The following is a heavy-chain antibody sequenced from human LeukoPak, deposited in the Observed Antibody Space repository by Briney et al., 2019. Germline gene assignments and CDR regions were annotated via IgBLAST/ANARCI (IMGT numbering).Heavy chain of an antibody. CDR2: VHDSAGT. CDR1: GGSINKYY. V-gene: IGHV4-59*01. D-gene: IGHD3-9*01. J-gene: IGHJ4*02. Sequence: SETLSLTCTVSGGSINKYYWSWIRQSPGKGLEWLGYVHDSAGTIYNPSLKSRVTISVGTSKTQFSLKVTSVATADTAVYYCAKGRKDFDTNLGPFDSWGQGILVTVSS. CDR3: AKGRKDFDTNLGPFDS.